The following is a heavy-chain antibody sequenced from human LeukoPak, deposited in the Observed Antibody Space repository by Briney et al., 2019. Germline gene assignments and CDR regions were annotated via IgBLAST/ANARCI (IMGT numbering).Heavy chain of an antibody. D-gene: IGHD3-22*01. CDR1: GGSISSSTYY. CDR2: INHSGST. CDR3: ARGPTYYYDSSGYSFFFQH. V-gene: IGHV4-39*07. J-gene: IGHJ1*01. Sequence: SETLSPTCTVSGGSISSSTYYWGWIRQPPGKGLEWIGEINHSGSTNYNPSLKSRVTISVDTSKNQFSLKLSSVTAADTAVYYCARGPTYYYDSSGYSFFFQHWGQGTLVTVSS.